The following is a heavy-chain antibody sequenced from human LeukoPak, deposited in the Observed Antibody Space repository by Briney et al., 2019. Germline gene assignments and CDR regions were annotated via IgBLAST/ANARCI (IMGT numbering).Heavy chain of an antibody. J-gene: IGHJ4*02. Sequence: SETLCLTCAVYGGSFSGYYWSWIRQPPGKGLEWIGEINHSGSTNYNPSLKSRVTISVDTSKNQFSLKLSSVTAADTAVYYCARGYRAYGDLDYWGQGTLVTVSS. D-gene: IGHD4-17*01. CDR2: INHSGST. CDR1: GGSFSGYY. V-gene: IGHV4-34*01. CDR3: ARGYRAYGDLDY.